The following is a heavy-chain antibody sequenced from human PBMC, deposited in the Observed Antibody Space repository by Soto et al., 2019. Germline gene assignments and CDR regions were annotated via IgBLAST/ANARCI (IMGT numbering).Heavy chain of an antibody. J-gene: IGHJ4*02. CDR2: INPSGGST. V-gene: IGHV1-46*03. CDR1: GYTFTSYY. CDR3: ARGAIRGDYVFDY. Sequence: GAAVKVSCKASGYTFTSYYIHWVRQAPGQGLEWMGIINPSGGSTSYAQKFQGRVTMTRDTSTSTVYMELSSLRSEDTAAYYCARGAIRGDYVFDYWGQGTLVTVSS. D-gene: IGHD4-17*01.